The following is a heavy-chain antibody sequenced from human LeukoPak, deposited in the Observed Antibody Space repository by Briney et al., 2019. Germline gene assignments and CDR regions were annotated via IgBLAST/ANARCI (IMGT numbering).Heavy chain of an antibody. V-gene: IGHV4-59*08. Sequence: PSETLSLTCTVSGGSISSYYWSWIRQPPGKGLEWIGYIYYSGSTNYNPSLKSRVTISVDTSKNQFSLKLSSVTAADTAVYYCARRSDDYCSGGSCYVSGWFDPWGQGTLVTVSS. CDR1: GGSISSYY. CDR3: ARRSDDYCSGGSCYVSGWFDP. D-gene: IGHD2-15*01. J-gene: IGHJ5*02. CDR2: IYYSGST.